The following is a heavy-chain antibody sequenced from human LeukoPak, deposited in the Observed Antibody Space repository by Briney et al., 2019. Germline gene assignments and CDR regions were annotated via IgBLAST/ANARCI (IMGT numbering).Heavy chain of an antibody. CDR1: GFTVSSNY. CDR2: IYSGSRT. Sequence: GGSLRLSCAASGFTVSSNYMSSVRQAPGRGLEWVAVIYSGSRTYYADSVKGRCTISRDNSKNTLYLQMNSLRAEDTAVYYCARYSSGGIFDYWGQGTLVTVSS. CDR3: ARYSSGGIFDY. J-gene: IGHJ4*02. V-gene: IGHV3-53*01. D-gene: IGHD6-19*01.